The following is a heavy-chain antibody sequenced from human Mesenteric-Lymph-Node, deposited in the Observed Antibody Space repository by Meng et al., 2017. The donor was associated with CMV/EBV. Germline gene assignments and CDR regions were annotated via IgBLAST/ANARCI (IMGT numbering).Heavy chain of an antibody. J-gene: IGHJ3*02. D-gene: IGHD3-22*01. V-gene: IGHV1-2*02. CDR3: ARDYYARQGSDWRGALDI. Sequence: ASVKVSCKASGGTFSSYAISWVRQAPGQGLEWMGWINPNSGATNYAQKFQGRVTMTRDTSISTAYMELSWLRSDDTAVYYCARDYYARQGSDWRGALDIWGQGTMVTVSS. CDR1: GGTFSSYA. CDR2: INPNSGAT.